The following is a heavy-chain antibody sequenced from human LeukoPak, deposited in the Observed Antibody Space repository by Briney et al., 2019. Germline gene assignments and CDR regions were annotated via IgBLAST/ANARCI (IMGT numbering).Heavy chain of an antibody. J-gene: IGHJ5*02. D-gene: IGHD2-21*02. CDR2: IYYSGST. CDR1: GGSISSSSYY. CDR3: AREGEAYCGGDCYSTLNWFDP. Sequence: SETLSLTRTVSGGSISSSSYYWGWIRQPPGKGLEWIGSIYYSGSTYYNPSLKSRVTISVDTSKNQFSLKLSSVTAADTAVYYCAREGEAYCGGDCYSTLNWFDPWGQGTLVTVSS. V-gene: IGHV4-39*01.